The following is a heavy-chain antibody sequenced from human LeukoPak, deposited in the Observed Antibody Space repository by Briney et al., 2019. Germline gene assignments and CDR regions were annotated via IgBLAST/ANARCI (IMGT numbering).Heavy chain of an antibody. CDR1: GDSVSTNSAA. CDR2: TYYRSKWYD. J-gene: IGHJ4*02. D-gene: IGHD2-2*03. CDR3: ASGGSGYCTSSSCYFDS. Sequence: SQTLSLTCAISGDSVSTNSAAWNWLRQSPSRGLEWLGRTYYRSKWYDDYAVSVKSRITINPDTSKNHFSLQLNSVTPEDTAVYYCASGGSGYCTSSSCYFDSWGQGTLVTVSS. V-gene: IGHV6-1*01.